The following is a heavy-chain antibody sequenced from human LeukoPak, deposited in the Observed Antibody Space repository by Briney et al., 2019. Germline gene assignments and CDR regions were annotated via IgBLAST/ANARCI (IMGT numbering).Heavy chain of an antibody. J-gene: IGHJ4*02. CDR3: ARDSRYYDFWSGYLGY. CDR2: ISTSGNT. CDR1: SSLISNYY. D-gene: IGHD3-3*01. Sequence: SETLSLTCSVSSSLISNYYWSWIRQPAGKGLEWIGRISTSGNTNYSPSLKSRVTMSVDTSKNQFFLNLRSVTAADTAVYYCARDSRYYDFWSGYLGYWGQGALVTVSS. V-gene: IGHV4-4*07.